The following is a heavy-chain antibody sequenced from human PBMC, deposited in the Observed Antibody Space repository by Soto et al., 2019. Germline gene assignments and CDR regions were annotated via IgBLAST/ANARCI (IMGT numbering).Heavy chain of an antibody. Sequence: QFQRVQSGAEVKKPGASVKVSCKASGYNFTRFGISWVRQAPGLGLEWMGWMGAHSGHTRQAQKFQGRLTMTTDASMNTAYIALRSLTSDDTAHYYCGRERQQLAQEDYHQFTGMVDWGQGTTVIVS. J-gene: IGHJ6*02. CDR1: GYNFTRFG. CDR3: GRERQQLAQEDYHQFTGMVD. D-gene: IGHD6-13*01. CDR2: MGAHSGHT. V-gene: IGHV1-18*01.